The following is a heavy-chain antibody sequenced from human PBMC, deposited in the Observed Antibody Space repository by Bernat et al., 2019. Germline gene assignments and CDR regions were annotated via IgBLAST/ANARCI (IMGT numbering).Heavy chain of an antibody. CDR1: GGSISSSNW. D-gene: IGHD5-18*01. Sequence: QVQLQESGPGLVKSSGTLSLTCAVSGGSISSSNWWSWVRQPPGKGLEWIGEIYHSGSTNYNPSLKSRVTISVDKSKNQFSLKLSSVTAADTAVYYCARVGMSGYSYGYAFYYYYGMDVWGQGTTVTVSS. CDR3: ARVGMSGYSYGYAFYYYYGMDV. CDR2: IYHSGST. V-gene: IGHV4-4*02. J-gene: IGHJ6*02.